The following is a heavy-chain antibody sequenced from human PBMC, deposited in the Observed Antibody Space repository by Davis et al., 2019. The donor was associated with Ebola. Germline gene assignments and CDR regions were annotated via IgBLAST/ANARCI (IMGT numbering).Heavy chain of an antibody. CDR2: IKHDGSQK. Sequence: GESLKISCAASGFTFSSYWMSWVRQAPGKGLEWVANIKHDGSQKYYVDSVKGRFTISRDNAKNSLYLQMNSLRAEDTAVYYCARVWIGFLEWLYDYWGQGTLVTVSS. CDR1: GFTFSSYW. CDR3: ARVWIGFLEWLYDY. V-gene: IGHV3-7*01. J-gene: IGHJ4*02. D-gene: IGHD3-3*01.